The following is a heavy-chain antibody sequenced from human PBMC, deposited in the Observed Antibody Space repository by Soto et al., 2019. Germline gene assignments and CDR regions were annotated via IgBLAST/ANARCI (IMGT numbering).Heavy chain of an antibody. J-gene: IGHJ3*02. CDR2: INHSGST. Sequence: SETLSLTCAVYGGSFSGYYGSWIRQPPGKGLEWIGEINHSGSTTYNPTVKSRVTISVDTSKNQFSLKLSSVTAADTALYYCARLAEVDAFDIWGQWTMVTVSS. CDR3: ARLAEVDAFDI. CDR1: GGSFSGYY. V-gene: IGHV4-34*01.